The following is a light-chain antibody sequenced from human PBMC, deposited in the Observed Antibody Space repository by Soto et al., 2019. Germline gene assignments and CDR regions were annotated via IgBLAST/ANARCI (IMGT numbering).Light chain of an antibody. Sequence: IVMTQSPATLSVSPGERATLSCMASQSVSTDLAWYEQKPGQAPRLLIYGASTRATGIPARFSGSGSGTEFTLTISSLQSEDFAVYYCQQYNNWPLTFGGGTKVEIK. CDR2: GAS. J-gene: IGKJ4*01. V-gene: IGKV3-15*01. CDR1: QSVSTD. CDR3: QQYNNWPLT.